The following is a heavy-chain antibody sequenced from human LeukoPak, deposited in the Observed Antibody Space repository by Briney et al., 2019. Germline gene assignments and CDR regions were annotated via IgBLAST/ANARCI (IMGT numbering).Heavy chain of an antibody. J-gene: IGHJ4*02. Sequence: PGGSPRLSCVASGFTFNNYAMTWVRQAPGKGLEWVSLISRDGGAANYADSVQGRFTISRDNSKNTVTLRMDSLRAEDTAVYYCAKSADLFYFDHWGQGTLVTVSS. CDR2: ISRDGGAA. CDR3: AKSADLFYFDH. D-gene: IGHD2-2*01. V-gene: IGHV3-23*01. CDR1: GFTFNNYA.